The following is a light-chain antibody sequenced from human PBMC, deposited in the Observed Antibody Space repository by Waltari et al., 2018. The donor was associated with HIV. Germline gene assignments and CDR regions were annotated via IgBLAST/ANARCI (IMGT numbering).Light chain of an antibody. CDR1: SRDVGSYNH. CDR2: EVM. Sequence: QSALTQPAYVSGSPGPSLTISCTGTSRDVGSYNHFSWYQQHPCKAPQRMIYEVMKRPSGVSNRFSCSKSGNTASLTISGLQAEDEADYYCCSDAGSSTLFGGGTKLTVL. CDR3: CSDAGSSTL. J-gene: IGLJ3*02. V-gene: IGLV2-23*02.